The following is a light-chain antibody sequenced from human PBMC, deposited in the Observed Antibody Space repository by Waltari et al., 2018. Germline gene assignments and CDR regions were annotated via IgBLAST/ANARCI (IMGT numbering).Light chain of an antibody. V-gene: IGLV2-14*01. J-gene: IGLJ2*01. CDR2: EVS. Sequence: QSALTQPAPVSGSPGQSITISCTGTSSDVGGYNYVSWYQQHPGKAPKLMIYEVSNRPSGVSNRFSGSKSGNTASLTISGLQAEDEADYYCSSYTSSSPWKFGGGTKLTVL. CDR1: SSDVGGYNY. CDR3: SSYTSSSPWK.